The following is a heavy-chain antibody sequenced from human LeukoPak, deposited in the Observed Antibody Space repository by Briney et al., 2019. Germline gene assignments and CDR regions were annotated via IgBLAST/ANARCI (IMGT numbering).Heavy chain of an antibody. D-gene: IGHD3-10*01. CDR3: ARVETSYYGSGTYEDWFDP. CDR1: GDSIRSGDYY. J-gene: IGHJ5*02. V-gene: IGHV4-30-4*01. CDR2: IYYSVTT. Sequence: SETLSLTCAVSGDSIRSGDYYWSWIRQPPGKGLEWIGYIYYSVTTYYNPSLKSRVTIEVDTSKNQFSLRLSSVTAADTAVYYCARVETSYYGSGTYEDWFDPWGQGTLVIVSS.